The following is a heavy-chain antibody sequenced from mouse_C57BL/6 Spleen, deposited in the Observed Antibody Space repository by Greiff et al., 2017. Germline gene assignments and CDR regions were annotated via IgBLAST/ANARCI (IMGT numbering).Heavy chain of an antibody. CDR2: INPNNGGT. Sequence: VQLQQSGPELVKPGASVKISCKASGYTFTDYYMNWVKQSHGKSLEWIGDINPNNGGTSYNQKFKGKATLTVDKSSSTAYMELRSLTSEDSAVYYCARSNYYGSSGYWYFDVWGTGTTVTVSS. D-gene: IGHD1-1*01. J-gene: IGHJ1*03. CDR3: ARSNYYGSSGYWYFDV. CDR1: GYTFTDYY. V-gene: IGHV1-26*01.